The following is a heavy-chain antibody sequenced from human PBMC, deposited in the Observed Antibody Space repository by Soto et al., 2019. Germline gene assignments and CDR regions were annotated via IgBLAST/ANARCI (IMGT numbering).Heavy chain of an antibody. Sequence: QVQLVESGGGVVQPGRSLRLSCTASGFTFSSNGMHWVRQAPGKGLEWVAFIWYDGINKYYADSVKGRFIISRDNSENTVYLQMNSLRAEDTAVYYCARDPYHYGSGSYYFDYWGHGTLVTVSS. D-gene: IGHD3-10*01. CDR1: GFTFSSNG. J-gene: IGHJ4*01. V-gene: IGHV3-33*01. CDR2: IWYDGINK. CDR3: ARDPYHYGSGSYYFDY.